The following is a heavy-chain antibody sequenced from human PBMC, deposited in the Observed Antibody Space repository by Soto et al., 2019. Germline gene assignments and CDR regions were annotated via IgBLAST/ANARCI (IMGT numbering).Heavy chain of an antibody. D-gene: IGHD3-9*01. Sequence: PSETLSLTCTVSGGSIINNVYYWGWIRQPPGKGLEWIGYIYYSGNTYYNPSLKSRVMISVDTSKNQFSLNLSSVTAADTAVYYCASGYYDILTGRDTKYYFDYWGQGALVTVSS. CDR2: IYYSGNT. CDR1: GGSIINNVYY. CDR3: ASGYYDILTGRDTKYYFDY. J-gene: IGHJ4*02. V-gene: IGHV4-30-4*08.